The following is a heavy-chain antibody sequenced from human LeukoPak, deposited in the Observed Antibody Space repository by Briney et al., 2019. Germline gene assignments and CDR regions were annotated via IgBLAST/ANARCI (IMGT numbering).Heavy chain of an antibody. D-gene: IGHD2-2*01. Sequence: SGTLSLTCTVSGGSISSRNWWSWVRQPPEKGLEWIGEIYDSGSTNYNPSLKSRVTISIDKSKNHFSLKLSSATAADTAVYYCARMFPAAYPDYYYYMDVWGKGTSVTASS. CDR1: GGSISSRNW. J-gene: IGHJ6*03. V-gene: IGHV4-4*02. CDR2: IYDSGST. CDR3: ARMFPAAYPDYYYYMDV.